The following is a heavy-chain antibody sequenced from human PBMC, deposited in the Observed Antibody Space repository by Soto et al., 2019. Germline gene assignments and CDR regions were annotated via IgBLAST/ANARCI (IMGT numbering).Heavy chain of an antibody. CDR2: INPNSGGT. Sequence: QVQLVQSGAEVKKPGASVKVSCKASGYTFTGYYMHWVRQAPGQGLEWMGWINPNSGGTNYAQEFQGRVTMTRDTSISTAYMELSRLRSDDTAVYYCARDLLRYCSGGSCYIGWFDPWGQGTLVTVSS. CDR1: GYTFTGYY. V-gene: IGHV1-2*02. D-gene: IGHD2-15*01. J-gene: IGHJ5*02. CDR3: ARDLLRYCSGGSCYIGWFDP.